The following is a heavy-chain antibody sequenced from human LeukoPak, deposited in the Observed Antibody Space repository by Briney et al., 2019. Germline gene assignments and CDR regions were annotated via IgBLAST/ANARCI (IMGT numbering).Heavy chain of an antibody. CDR3: AIEISRLVIHAFDL. CDR2: ISSSNSYI. V-gene: IGHV3-21*01. Sequence: NSGESLRLSCAASGFTFSSYSMNWVRQAPGKGLEWVSSISSSNSYIYYADSVKGRFTISRDNAKNSLYLQMNSLRAEDTAVYYCAIEISRLVIHAFDLWGQGTMVTVSS. CDR1: GFTFSSYS. D-gene: IGHD3-9*01. J-gene: IGHJ3*01.